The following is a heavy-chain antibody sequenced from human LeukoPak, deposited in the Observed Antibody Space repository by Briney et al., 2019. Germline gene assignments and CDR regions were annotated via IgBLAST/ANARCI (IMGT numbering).Heavy chain of an antibody. V-gene: IGHV1-2*02. CDR3: ARDPVVDCGGDCYPFDY. CDR1: GYTFTGYY. J-gene: IGHJ4*02. D-gene: IGHD2-21*02. Sequence: ASVKVSCKASGYTFTGYYMHWVRQAPGQGLEWMGWINPNSGGANYAQKFQGRVTMTRDTSISTAYMELSRLRSDDTAVYYCARDPVVDCGGDCYPFDYWGQGTLVTVSS. CDR2: INPNSGGA.